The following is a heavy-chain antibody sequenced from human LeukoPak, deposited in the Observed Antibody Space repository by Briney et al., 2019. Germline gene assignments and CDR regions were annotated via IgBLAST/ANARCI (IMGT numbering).Heavy chain of an antibody. V-gene: IGHV4-31*03. Sequence: TSETLSLTCSVSGGSVTGGGYYWSWIRQHPGKGLEWIGFASYSGGTYYNPSLMSRITISVDRSKNQFSLKLSSVTAADTAVYYCAREGGYYGSGSPRGMDVWGQGTTVTVSS. CDR3: AREGGYYGSGSPRGMDV. D-gene: IGHD3-10*01. CDR1: GGSVTGGGYY. J-gene: IGHJ6*02. CDR2: ASYSGGT.